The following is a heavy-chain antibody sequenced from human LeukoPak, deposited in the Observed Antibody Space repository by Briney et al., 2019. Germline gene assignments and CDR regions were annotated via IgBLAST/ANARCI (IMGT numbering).Heavy chain of an antibody. V-gene: IGHV1-69*05. D-gene: IGHD5-24*01. Sequence: SVKVSCKASGGTFSSYAISWVRQAPGQGLEWMGGIIPILGTANYAQKFQGRVTITTDESTSTAYMELSSLRSEDTAVYYCARESTRRYKNYFDYWGQGTLVTVSS. CDR3: ARESTRRYKNYFDY. J-gene: IGHJ4*02. CDR1: GGTFSSYA. CDR2: IIPILGTA.